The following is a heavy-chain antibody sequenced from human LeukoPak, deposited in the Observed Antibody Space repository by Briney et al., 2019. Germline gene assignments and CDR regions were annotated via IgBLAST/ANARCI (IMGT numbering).Heavy chain of an antibody. J-gene: IGHJ6*02. V-gene: IGHV3-74*01. D-gene: IGHD1-26*01. CDR3: TKDIKDSGTYYYYGLDV. CDR1: GFTFSSYW. CDR2: INSDGSST. Sequence: GGSLRLSCAASGFTFSSYWMHWVRQAPGKGLVWVSRINSDGSSTSYADSVKGRFTISRDNAKNSLNSLRGEDTALYYCTKDIKDSGTYYYYGLDVWGQGTAVTVSS.